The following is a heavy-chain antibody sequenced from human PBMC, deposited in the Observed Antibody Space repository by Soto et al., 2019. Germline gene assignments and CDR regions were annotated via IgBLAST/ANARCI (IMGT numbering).Heavy chain of an antibody. CDR1: GYTFTSYG. CDR2: ISAYNGNT. CDR3: AREVIVGAQRYYYYGMDV. D-gene: IGHD1-26*01. Sequence: ASVKVSCKASGYTFTSYGISWVRQAPGQGLEWMGWISAYNGNTNYAQKLQGRVTMTTDTSTSTAYMELRSLRSDDTAVYYCAREVIVGAQRYYYYGMDVWGQGTTVTV. J-gene: IGHJ6*02. V-gene: IGHV1-18*01.